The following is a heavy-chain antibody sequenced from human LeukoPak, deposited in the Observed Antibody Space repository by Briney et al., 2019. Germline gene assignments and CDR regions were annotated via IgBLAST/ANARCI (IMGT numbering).Heavy chain of an antibody. Sequence: GGSLRLSCAASGFTFSSYAMHWVRQAPGKGLEWVAVISYDGSNKYYADSVKGRFTISRDNSKNTLYLQMNSLRAEDTAVYYCASPSIVGVPARPDYWGQGTLVTVSS. CDR2: ISYDGSNK. CDR3: ASPSIVGVPARPDY. CDR1: GFTFSSYA. D-gene: IGHD2-2*01. J-gene: IGHJ4*02. V-gene: IGHV3-30-3*01.